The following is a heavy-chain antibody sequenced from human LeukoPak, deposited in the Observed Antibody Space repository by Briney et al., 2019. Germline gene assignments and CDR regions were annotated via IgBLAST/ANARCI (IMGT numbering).Heavy chain of an antibody. D-gene: IGHD3-3*01. V-gene: IGHV1-69*02. CDR1: GGTFSSYT. J-gene: IGHJ4*02. CDR3: AGEYYDFWSGRLGQFDY. CDR2: IIPILGIA. Sequence: SVKVSCKASGGTFSSYTISWVRQAPGQGLEWMGRIIPILGIANYAQEFQGRVTITADKSTSTAYMELSSLRSEDTAVYYCAGEYYDFWSGRLGQFDYWGQGTLVTVSS.